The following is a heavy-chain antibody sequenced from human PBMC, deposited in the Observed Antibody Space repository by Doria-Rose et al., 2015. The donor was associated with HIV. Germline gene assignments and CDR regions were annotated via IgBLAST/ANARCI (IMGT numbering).Heavy chain of an antibody. V-gene: IGHV2-26*01. Sequence: QVQLVQSGPVLVKPTETLTLTCTASGVSLSSPGMGVSWIRQPPGKALEWLANTFSDDERSYKTSLKSRLTISRGTSKSQVVLTMTDMDPVDTATYYCARIKSSRWYHKYYFDFWGQGTLVIVSA. CDR1: GVSLSSPGMG. D-gene: IGHD6-13*01. CDR2: TFSDDER. CDR3: ARIKSSRWYHKYYFDF. J-gene: IGHJ4*02.